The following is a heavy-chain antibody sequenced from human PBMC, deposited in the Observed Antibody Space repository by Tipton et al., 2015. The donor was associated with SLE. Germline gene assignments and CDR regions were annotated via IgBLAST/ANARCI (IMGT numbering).Heavy chain of an antibody. D-gene: IGHD3-10*01. Sequence: TLSLTCTVSGGSVSSGSYYWGWIRQPPGKGLEWIGSIYYSGSTYYNPSLKSRVTISVDTSKNQFSLKLSSVTAADTAVYYCAPLEGGFTMVRGVINNWGQGTLVTVSS. CDR3: APLEGGFTMVRGVINN. J-gene: IGHJ4*02. CDR2: IYYSGST. V-gene: IGHV4-39*07. CDR1: GGSVSSGSYY.